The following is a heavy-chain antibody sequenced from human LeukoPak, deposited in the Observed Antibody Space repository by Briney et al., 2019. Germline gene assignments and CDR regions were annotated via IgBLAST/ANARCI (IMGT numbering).Heavy chain of an antibody. CDR3: ARGAYGSGSYGDNWFDP. CDR2: MSGSGNST. D-gene: IGHD3-10*01. V-gene: IGHV3-23*01. J-gene: IGHJ5*02. CDR1: GFTFSNAW. Sequence: PGGSLRLSCAASGFTFSNAWMSWVRQAPGKELEWVSAMSGSGNSTNYADSVKGRFTISRDNSKNTLYLQMNSLRAEDTAVYYCARGAYGSGSYGDNWFDPWGQGTLVTVSS.